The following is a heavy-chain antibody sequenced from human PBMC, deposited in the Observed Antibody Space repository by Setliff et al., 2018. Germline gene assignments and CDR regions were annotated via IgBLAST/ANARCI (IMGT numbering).Heavy chain of an antibody. Sequence: ASVKVSCKASGGTFSSYAISWVRQAPGQRLEWMGWISGYNSDANYAQNLQGRVTLTTDTSTSAAYMELRSLKSDDTAVYYCARTSKGDGYRADYWGQGTRVTVSS. CDR1: GGTFSSYA. V-gene: IGHV1-18*01. D-gene: IGHD2-21*01. CDR3: ARTSKGDGYRADY. J-gene: IGHJ4*02. CDR2: ISGYNSDA.